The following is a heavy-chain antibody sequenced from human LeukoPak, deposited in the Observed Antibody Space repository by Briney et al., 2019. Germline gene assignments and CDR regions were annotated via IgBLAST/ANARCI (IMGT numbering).Heavy chain of an antibody. Sequence: GGSLRLSCAASGFTFSSYEMNWVRQAPGKGLEWVAAISYDGSNKYYTDSVKGRFTISRDNSKHTLYLQMNSLRAEDTAVYYCSKLGYYDSSGYYRHGLDYWGQGILVTVSS. CDR3: SKLGYYDSSGYYRHGLDY. D-gene: IGHD3-22*01. CDR2: ISYDGSNK. CDR1: GFTFSSYE. V-gene: IGHV3-30*18. J-gene: IGHJ4*02.